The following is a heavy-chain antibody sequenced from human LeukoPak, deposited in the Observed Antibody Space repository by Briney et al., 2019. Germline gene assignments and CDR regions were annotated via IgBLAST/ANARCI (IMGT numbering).Heavy chain of an antibody. D-gene: IGHD2-2*01. J-gene: IGHJ4*02. CDR1: GGSISSSSYY. Sequence: PSETLSLTCTVSGGSISSSSYYWGWIRQPPGKGLEWIGSIYYSGSTYYNPSLKSRVTISVDTSKNQFSLKLSSVTAADTAVYYCARIGPAAMACDYWGQGTLVTVSS. V-gene: IGHV4-39*01. CDR3: ARIGPAAMACDY. CDR2: IYYSGST.